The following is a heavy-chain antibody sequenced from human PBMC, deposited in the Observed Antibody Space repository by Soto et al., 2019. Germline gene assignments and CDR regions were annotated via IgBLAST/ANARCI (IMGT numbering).Heavy chain of an antibody. CDR1: GYTFTSYG. CDR2: ISAYNGNT. J-gene: IGHJ6*03. CDR3: ATRSDRTVVPAAPHFNYYYYYMDV. Sequence: ASVKVSCKASGYTFTSYGISWVRQAPGQGLEWMGWISAYNGNTNYAQKLQGRVTMTTDTTTRTAYMELRSLRSDDTAVYYCATRSDRTVVPAAPHFNYYYYYMDVWGKGTTVTVSS. V-gene: IGHV1-18*01. D-gene: IGHD2-2*01.